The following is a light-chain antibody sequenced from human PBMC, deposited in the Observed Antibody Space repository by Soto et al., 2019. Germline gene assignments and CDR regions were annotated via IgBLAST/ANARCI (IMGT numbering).Light chain of an antibody. Sequence: DIQMPQSPSTLSASVGDTVTITCRASQSVSDSLAWYQVKPGEAPKLLIFDVSNLETGVPSRFSGSGSGTEFSLTIRGLQPDDFATYYCQQYDYSRTFGQGTKVDIK. CDR1: QSVSDS. CDR3: QQYDYSRT. V-gene: IGKV1-5*01. CDR2: DVS. J-gene: IGKJ1*01.